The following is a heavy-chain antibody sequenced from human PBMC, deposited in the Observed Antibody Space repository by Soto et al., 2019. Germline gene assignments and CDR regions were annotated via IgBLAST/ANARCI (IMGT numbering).Heavy chain of an antibody. J-gene: IGHJ4*02. CDR1: GFTFSSYS. D-gene: IGHD6-6*01. CDR3: ARVYSSSSPDFDY. Sequence: PGGSLRLSCAASGFTFSSYSMNWVRQAPGKGLEWVSYISSSSSTIYYADSVKGRFTISRDNAKNSLYLQMNSLRAEDTAVYYCARVYSSSSPDFDYWGQGTLVTVSS. CDR2: ISSSSSTI. V-gene: IGHV3-48*01.